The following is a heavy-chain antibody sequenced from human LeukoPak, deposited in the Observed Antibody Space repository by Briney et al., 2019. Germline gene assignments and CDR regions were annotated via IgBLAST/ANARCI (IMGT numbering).Heavy chain of an antibody. CDR3: ARVPSSGWIDWFDP. CDR1: GGTFSSYA. Sequence: SVKVSCKASGGTFSSYAISWVRQAPGQGLEWMGRIIPILGIANYAQKFQGRVTITADKSTSTAYMELSSLRSEDTAVYYCARVPSSGWIDWFDPWGQGTLVTVSS. CDR2: IIPILGIA. J-gene: IGHJ5*02. D-gene: IGHD6-19*01. V-gene: IGHV1-69*04.